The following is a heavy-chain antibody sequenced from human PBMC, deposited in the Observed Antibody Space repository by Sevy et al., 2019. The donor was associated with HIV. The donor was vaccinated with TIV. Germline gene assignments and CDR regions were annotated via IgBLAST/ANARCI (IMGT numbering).Heavy chain of an antibody. Sequence: GGSLRLSCAASGFTFSSYWMHWVRQAPGKGLVWVSHFNSDGSSTSYADSVKGRFTISRDNAKNTLYLQMNSLRAEDTAVYYCARLVDTRGGYYYGMDVWGQGTTVTVSS. CDR3: ARLVDTRGGYYYGMDV. J-gene: IGHJ6*02. CDR1: GFTFSSYW. CDR2: FNSDGSST. D-gene: IGHD2-15*01. V-gene: IGHV3-74*01.